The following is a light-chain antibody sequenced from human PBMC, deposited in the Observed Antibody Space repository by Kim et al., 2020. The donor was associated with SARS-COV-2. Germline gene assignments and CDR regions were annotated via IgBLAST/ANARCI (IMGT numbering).Light chain of an antibody. CDR3: QQYNNWPPFT. CDR2: GAS. V-gene: IGKV3-15*01. CDR1: QSVSSN. J-gene: IGKJ3*01. Sequence: SPGESATLSCRASQSVSSNLAWYQQKPGQTPRLLIYGASTRATGTPARFSGSGSGTEFTLTISSLQSEDFAVYYCQQYNNWPPFTFGPGTKVDIK.